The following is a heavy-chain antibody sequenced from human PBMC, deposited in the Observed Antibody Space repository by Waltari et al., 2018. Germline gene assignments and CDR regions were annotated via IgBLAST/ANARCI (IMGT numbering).Heavy chain of an antibody. V-gene: IGHV3-48*03. Sequence: EVQLVESGGGLVQPGGSLRLSCAASGFTFSSYEMNWVRQAPGKGLAWVSYMSSSGSTIYYADSVKGRFTISRDNAKNSLYLQMNSLRAEDTAVYYCASHIVVTGGAFDIWGQGTMVTVSS. CDR3: ASHIVVTGGAFDI. CDR2: MSSSGSTI. D-gene: IGHD2-21*01. CDR1: GFTFSSYE. J-gene: IGHJ3*02.